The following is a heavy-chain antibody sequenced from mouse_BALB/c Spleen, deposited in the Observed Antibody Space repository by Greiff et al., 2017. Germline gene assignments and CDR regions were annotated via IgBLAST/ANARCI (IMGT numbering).Heavy chain of an antibody. Sequence: QVTLNESGPGLLQPSQTLSLTCSFSGFSLSTFGMGVSWIRQPSGKGLEWLAHIDWDDDKHYNPTLKRRLTLAKDTSNNQVFLKITTVDTADTATYYCARRDYYGSSWFAYWGEGTLVTVSA. J-gene: IGHJ3*01. CDR1: GFSLSTFGMG. V-gene: IGHV8-13*01. CDR3: ARRDYYGSSWFAY. D-gene: IGHD1-1*01. CDR2: IDWDDDK.